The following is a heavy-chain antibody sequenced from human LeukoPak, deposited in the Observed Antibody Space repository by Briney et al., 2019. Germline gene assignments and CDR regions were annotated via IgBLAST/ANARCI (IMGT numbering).Heavy chain of an antibody. V-gene: IGHV3-9*01. CDR2: ITWNSGSA. CDR1: GFTFEDFG. Sequence: GGSLRLSCAASGFTFEDFGMYWVRQGPGKGLEWVAGITWNSGSAVYADSVEGRFTISRDNVKKSVYLQMSSLRLEDTALYYCAKGHTIFGVVPDILDIWGRGTNVIVSS. J-gene: IGHJ3*02. CDR3: AKGHTIFGVVPDILDI. D-gene: IGHD3-3*01.